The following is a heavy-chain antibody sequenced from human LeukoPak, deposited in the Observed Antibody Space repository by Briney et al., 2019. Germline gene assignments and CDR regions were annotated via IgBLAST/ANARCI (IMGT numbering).Heavy chain of an antibody. CDR2: ISGRDGST. CDR3: AKSIRPIDSNSWYLHFDY. CDR1: GFTFNTYA. V-gene: IGHV3-23*01. D-gene: IGHD6-13*01. Sequence: PGGSLRLSCAASGFTFNTYAMTWVRQAPGKGLEWVSAISGRDGSTYYADSVKGRFTISRDNSKNTLYLQMDSLRAEDTAIDYCAKSIRPIDSNSWYLHFDYWGQGTLVTVSS. J-gene: IGHJ4*02.